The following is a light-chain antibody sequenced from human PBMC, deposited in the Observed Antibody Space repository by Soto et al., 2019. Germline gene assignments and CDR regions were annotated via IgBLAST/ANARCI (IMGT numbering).Light chain of an antibody. V-gene: IGLV1-44*01. CDR2: SND. Sequence: QSVLTQPPSASGTPGQRVTISCSGSRSNIGSNNVYWYQQLPGTAPKLLIYSNDKRPSGVRDRFSGSKSGTSASLAITGLQSKDEADYYCAAWDDSLNGVYVFGPGTKVTVL. J-gene: IGLJ1*01. CDR3: AAWDDSLNGVYV. CDR1: RSNIGSNN.